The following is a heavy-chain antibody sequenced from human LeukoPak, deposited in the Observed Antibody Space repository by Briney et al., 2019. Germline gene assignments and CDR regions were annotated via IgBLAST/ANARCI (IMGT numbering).Heavy chain of an antibody. J-gene: IGHJ3*02. Sequence: PGGSLRLSCAASRVTFSNYWMHWVRQAPGKGLVWVSRINSDGSSTSYADSVRGRFTISRDNAKNTLYPQMNSLRAEDTAVYYCASHGDYDAFGIWGQGTVVTVSS. V-gene: IGHV3-74*01. D-gene: IGHD4-17*01. CDR1: RVTFSNYW. CDR2: INSDGSST. CDR3: ASHGDYDAFGI.